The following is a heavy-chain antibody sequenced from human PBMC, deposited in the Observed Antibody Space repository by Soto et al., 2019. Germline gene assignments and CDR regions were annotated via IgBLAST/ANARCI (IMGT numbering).Heavy chain of an antibody. CDR1: GYTFSSYY. CDR2: INPSGGSA. CDR3: ARDSGWFDP. J-gene: IGHJ5*02. Sequence: ASVKVSCKASGYTFSSYYMHWLRQPPGQGLEWMGIINPSGGSATYAQKFQGRVTMTRDTSTSTVYMELSSLTSEDTAVYYCARDSGWFDPWGQGTLVTVSS. D-gene: IGHD6-25*01. V-gene: IGHV1-46*01.